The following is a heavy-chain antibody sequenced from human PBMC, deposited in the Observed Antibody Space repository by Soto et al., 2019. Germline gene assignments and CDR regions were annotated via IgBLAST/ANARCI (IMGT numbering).Heavy chain of an antibody. CDR1: GYTFTGYY. D-gene: IGHD2-15*01. Sequence: GASVKVSCKASGYTFTGYYMHWVRQAPGQGLEWMGWINPNSGGTNYAQKFQGRVTMTRDTSISTAYMELSRLRSDDTAVYYCARYCSGGSCKARYAFDFWGQGTMVTVSS. CDR3: ARYCSGGSCKARYAFDF. CDR2: INPNSGGT. V-gene: IGHV1-2*02. J-gene: IGHJ3*01.